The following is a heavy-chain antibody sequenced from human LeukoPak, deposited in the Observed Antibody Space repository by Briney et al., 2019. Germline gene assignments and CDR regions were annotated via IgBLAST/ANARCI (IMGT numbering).Heavy chain of an antibody. V-gene: IGHV1-69*13. D-gene: IGHD3-3*01. J-gene: IGHJ4*02. CDR1: GGTFSSYA. Sequence: SVKVSCKASGGTFSSYAISWVRQAPGQGLEWMGGIIPIFGTANYAQKFQGRVTITADESTGTAYMELSSLRSEDTAVYHCAKHAWSGYYCLDYWGQGTLVTVSS. CDR2: IIPIFGTA. CDR3: AKHAWSGYYCLDY.